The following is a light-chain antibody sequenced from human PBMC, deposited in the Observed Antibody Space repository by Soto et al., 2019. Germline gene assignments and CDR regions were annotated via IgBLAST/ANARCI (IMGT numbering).Light chain of an antibody. Sequence: QLVLTQSPSGSASLGASVKLSCTLSSGHSSYAIAWHQQQPEKGPRYLMKLNSDGSHSKGDGIPDRFSGSSSGAERYLTISSLQSEDEADYYCQTWGTGIRVFGGGTKVTVL. CDR2: LNSDGSH. CDR3: QTWGTGIRV. CDR1: SGHSSYA. J-gene: IGLJ2*01. V-gene: IGLV4-69*01.